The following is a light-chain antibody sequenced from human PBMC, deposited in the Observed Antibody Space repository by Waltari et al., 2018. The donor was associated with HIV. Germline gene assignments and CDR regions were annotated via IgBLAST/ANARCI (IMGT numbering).Light chain of an antibody. CDR3: QAWAGGTGSEGV. CDR2: QDG. Sequence: SYELTQPPSVSVSPGQTASIACSGDALQSRYVSWYQKRPGQSPVLVVFQDGKRPSGILGRFSGSNSGNTATLTISGTQAMDEADYFCQAWAGGTGSEGVFGGGTKLTVL. V-gene: IGLV3-1*01. CDR1: ALQSRY. J-gene: IGLJ2*01.